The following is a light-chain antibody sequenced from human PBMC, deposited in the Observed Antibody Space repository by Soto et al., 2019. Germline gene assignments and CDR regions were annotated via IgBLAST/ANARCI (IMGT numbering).Light chain of an antibody. V-gene: IGKV1-9*01. CDR2: AAS. CDR1: QGISSY. J-gene: IGKJ5*01. CDR3: QQRNNGPT. Sequence: DIQLTQSPSFLSASVGDRVTITCRASQGISSYLGWYQKKPGKAPKLLIYAASSLQSGVPSRFSGSGSGTDFTLTISSLRPEDFAVYYCQQRNNGPTFGQGTRLEIK.